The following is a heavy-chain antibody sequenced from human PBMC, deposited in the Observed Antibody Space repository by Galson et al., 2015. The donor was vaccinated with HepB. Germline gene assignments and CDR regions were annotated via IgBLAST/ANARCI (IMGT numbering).Heavy chain of an antibody. V-gene: IGHV3-30*04. CDR2: ISYDGSNK. J-gene: IGHJ4*02. CDR3: AKRIAADY. CDR1: GFTFSSYA. Sequence: SLRLSCAASGFTFSSYAMHWVRQAPGKGLEWVAVISYDGSNKYYADSVKGRFTISRDNSKNTLCLQMNSLRAEDTAVYYCAKRIAADYWGQGTLVTVSS. D-gene: IGHD6-13*01.